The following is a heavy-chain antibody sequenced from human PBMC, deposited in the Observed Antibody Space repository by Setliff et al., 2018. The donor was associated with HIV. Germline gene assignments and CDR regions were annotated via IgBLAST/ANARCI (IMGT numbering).Heavy chain of an antibody. Sequence: PGESLKISCKGFGYNFNTYWIVWVRQMPGKGLEWMGIIFPGDSDTRYSPSFQGQVTFSVDKSISVAYLHWSSLKASDTAKYYCARAYSSRGGADYWGRGTLVTVSS. V-gene: IGHV5-51*01. CDR3: ARAYSSRGGADY. CDR2: IFPGDSDT. D-gene: IGHD6-19*01. J-gene: IGHJ4*02. CDR1: GYNFNTYW.